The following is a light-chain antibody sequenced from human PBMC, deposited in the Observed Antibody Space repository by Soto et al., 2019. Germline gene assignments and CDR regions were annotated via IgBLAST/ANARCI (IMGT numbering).Light chain of an antibody. J-gene: IGKJ5*01. CDR1: QVISNY. Sequence: DIQMTQSASSLSASVGDRVTITFQASQVISNYLNWYQQKPGKAPKLLIYDISTLEIGVPSRFSGSGSGTDFTFTITGLQPEDIATYYCQQYENLPYTFGQGTRLEIK. V-gene: IGKV1-33*01. CDR3: QQYENLPYT. CDR2: DIS.